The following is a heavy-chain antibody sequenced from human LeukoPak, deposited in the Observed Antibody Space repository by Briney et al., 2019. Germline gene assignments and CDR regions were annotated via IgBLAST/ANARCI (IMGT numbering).Heavy chain of an antibody. J-gene: IGHJ4*02. CDR2: ISSNGGST. D-gene: IGHD3-10*01. CDR1: GFTFGTYA. V-gene: IGHV3-64*01. CDR3: ARVGGGSGSYSPPQYYFDY. Sequence: PGGSLRLSCAASGFTFGTYAMHWVRQAPGKRLEYASAISSNGGSTFYAKSVEGRFTISRDNSKNTLYLQMGSLRAEDMAVYYCARVGGGSGSYSPPQYYFDYWGQGTLVTVSS.